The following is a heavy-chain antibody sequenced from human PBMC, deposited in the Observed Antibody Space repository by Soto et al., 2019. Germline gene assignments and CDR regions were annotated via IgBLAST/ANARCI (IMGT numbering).Heavy chain of an antibody. CDR1: GFTFGDYA. V-gene: IGHV3-49*04. CDR3: TRGLVDLRYFDWLFLDYYYGMDV. D-gene: IGHD3-9*01. Sequence: GGSLSLSCTASGFTFGDYAMSWVRQAPGKGLEWVGFIRGKAYGGTTEYAASVKGRFTISRDDSKSIAYLQMNSLKTEDTAVYYCTRGLVDLRYFDWLFLDYYYGMDVWGQGTTVTVSS. J-gene: IGHJ6*02. CDR2: IRGKAYGGTT.